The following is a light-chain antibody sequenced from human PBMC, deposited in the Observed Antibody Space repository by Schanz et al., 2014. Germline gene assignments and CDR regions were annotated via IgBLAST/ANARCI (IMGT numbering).Light chain of an antibody. CDR1: QNIFSN. CDR2: DAS. CDR3: QQYNGGT. V-gene: IGKV3D-15*01. Sequence: EMVMTQSPATLSVSPGERATLSCRASQNIFSNLAWYQQKSGQAPRLLIYDASDRATGIPDRFSGSGSGTEFTLTISSLQSEDFAVYYCQQYNGGTFGQGTKVEIK. J-gene: IGKJ1*01.